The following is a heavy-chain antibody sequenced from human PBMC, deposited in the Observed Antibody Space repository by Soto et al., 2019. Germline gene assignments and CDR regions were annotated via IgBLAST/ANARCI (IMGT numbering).Heavy chain of an antibody. Sequence: SVKVSCKASGGTFRSYAISWVRQAPGQGLEGMGGIIPIFGTANYAQKFQGRVTITADQSPRTAYMQQSSCRYEDTAAYYCAIEPCDHGASGRSFEIMGQGKM. D-gene: IGHD4-17*01. CDR3: AIEPCDHGASGRSFEI. CDR1: GGTFRSYA. J-gene: IGHJ3*02. CDR2: IIPIFGTA. V-gene: IGHV1-69*13.